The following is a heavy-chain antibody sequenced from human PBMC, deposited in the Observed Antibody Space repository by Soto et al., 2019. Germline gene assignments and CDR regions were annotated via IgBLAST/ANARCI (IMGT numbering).Heavy chain of an antibody. CDR1: GFTFSSYA. CDR3: ARDQEDIVVVVDATPFYY. Sequence: PGGSLRLSCAASGFTFSSYAMHWVRQAPGKGLEWVAVISYDGSNKYYADSVKGRFTISRDNSKNTLYLQMNSLRAEDTAVYYCARDQEDIVVVVDATPFYYWGQGALVTVSS. J-gene: IGHJ4*02. CDR2: ISYDGSNK. V-gene: IGHV3-30-3*01. D-gene: IGHD2-15*01.